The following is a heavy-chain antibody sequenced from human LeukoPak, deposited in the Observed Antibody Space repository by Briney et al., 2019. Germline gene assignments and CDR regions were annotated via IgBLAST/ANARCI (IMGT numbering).Heavy chain of an antibody. CDR2: IRGDGATM. V-gene: IGHV3-23*01. J-gene: IGHJ6*03. Sequence: GGSLRLSCAASVFTFRSHAMSWVRWAPGRGLEWVSAIRGDGATMFYADSVKGRFTISRDNAKNSLYLQMNSLRADDTAVYYCARFAAGGSYYYYMDVWGKGTTVTVSS. CDR1: VFTFRSHA. D-gene: IGHD3-10*01. CDR3: ARFAAGGSYYYYMDV.